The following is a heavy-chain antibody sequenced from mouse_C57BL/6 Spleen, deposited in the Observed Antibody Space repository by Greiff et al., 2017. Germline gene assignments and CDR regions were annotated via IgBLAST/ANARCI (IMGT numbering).Heavy chain of an antibody. CDR1: GYAFSSYW. Sequence: QVQLQQSGAELVKPGASVKISCKASGYAFSSYWMNWVKQRPGKGLEWIGQIYPGDGDTNYNGKFKGKATLTADKSSSTAYMQLSSLTSEDSAVYFCARSGYGNYVWFAYWGQGTLVTVSA. J-gene: IGHJ3*01. V-gene: IGHV1-80*01. D-gene: IGHD2-1*01. CDR3: ARSGYGNYVWFAY. CDR2: IYPGDGDT.